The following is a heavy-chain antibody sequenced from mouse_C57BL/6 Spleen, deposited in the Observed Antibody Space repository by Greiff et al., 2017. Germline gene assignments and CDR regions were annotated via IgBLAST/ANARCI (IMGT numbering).Heavy chain of an antibody. J-gene: IGHJ2*01. V-gene: IGHV5-17*01. CDR2: ISSGSSTI. Sequence: EVKLVESGGGLVKPGGSLKLSCAASGFTFSDYGMHWVRQAPEKGLEWVAYISSGSSTIYYADTVKGRFTISRDNAKNTLFLQMTSLRSEDTAMYYCARNRYSNYFDYWGQGTTLTVSS. CDR3: ARNRYSNYFDY. CDR1: GFTFSDYG. D-gene: IGHD2-5*01.